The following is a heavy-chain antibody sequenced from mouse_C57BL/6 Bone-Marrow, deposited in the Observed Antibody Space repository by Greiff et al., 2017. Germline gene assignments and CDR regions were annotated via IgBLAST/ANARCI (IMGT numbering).Heavy chain of an antibody. J-gene: IGHJ1*03. CDR1: GFTFSSYG. CDR2: ISSGGSYT. Sequence: EVQLQQSGGDLVKPGGSLKLSCAASGFTFSSYGMSWVRQTPDKRLEWVATISSGGSYTYYPDRVKGRFTISRDNAKNTLYLQMSSLKSEDTAMYYVARHPLLDWVYWYFDVWGTGTTVTVSS. CDR3: ARHPLLDWVYWYFDV. D-gene: IGHD4-1*01. V-gene: IGHV5-6*01.